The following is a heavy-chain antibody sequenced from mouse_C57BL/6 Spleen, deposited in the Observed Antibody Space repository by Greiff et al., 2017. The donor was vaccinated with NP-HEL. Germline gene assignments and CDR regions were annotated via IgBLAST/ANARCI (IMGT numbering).Heavy chain of an antibody. Sequence: QVQLQQSGAELVRPGASVTLSCKASGYTFTDYEMHWVKQTPVHGLEWIGAIDPETGGTAYNQKFKGKAILTADKSSSTAYMELRSLTSEDSAVDYCTRFKDYAWFAYWGQGTLVTVSA. D-gene: IGHD2-4*01. CDR2: IDPETGGT. V-gene: IGHV1-15*01. CDR3: TRFKDYAWFAY. CDR1: GYTFTDYE. J-gene: IGHJ3*01.